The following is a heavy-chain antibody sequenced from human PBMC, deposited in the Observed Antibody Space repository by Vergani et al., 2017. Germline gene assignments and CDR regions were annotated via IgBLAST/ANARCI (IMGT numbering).Heavy chain of an antibody. CDR3: ARSRKLRYSGSYGDAFDI. J-gene: IGHJ3*02. D-gene: IGHD1-26*01. CDR1: GVTFRSLA. Sequence: QVHLLQSGAEVKKPGSSVKVSCKASGVTFRSLAISWVRLAPGQGLEWMGRIVPIFGTANYAQKFQGRVTITADESTSTAYMELSSLRSEDTAVYYCARSRKLRYSGSYGDAFDIWGQGTMVTVSS. CDR2: IVPIFGTA. V-gene: IGHV1-69*13.